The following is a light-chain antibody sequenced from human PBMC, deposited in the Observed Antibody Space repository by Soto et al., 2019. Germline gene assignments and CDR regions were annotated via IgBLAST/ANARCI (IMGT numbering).Light chain of an antibody. CDR1: SSDVGGHNY. Sequence: QSALTEPGSESGSPGQSVTISCTGSSSDVGGHNYVSWYQQHPGKAPKLMIYEVTKRPSGVSNRFSGSKSGNTASLTISGLQAEDEADYYCSSYTFTSTLYVFGTGTKI. J-gene: IGLJ1*01. CDR3: SSYTFTSTLYV. V-gene: IGLV2-14*01. CDR2: EVT.